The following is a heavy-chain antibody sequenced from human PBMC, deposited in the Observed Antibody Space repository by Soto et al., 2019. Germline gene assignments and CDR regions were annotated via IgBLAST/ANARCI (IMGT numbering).Heavy chain of an antibody. CDR1: GGSVNSGAYH. CDR3: ARARLTFAYGLDV. V-gene: IGHV4-61*08. D-gene: IGHD3-16*01. J-gene: IGHJ6*02. CDR2: IYYSGST. Sequence: QLQESGPGQVRPSETLSLTCSVSGGSVNSGAYHWTWIRQTPGKGLEWIGSIYYSGSTNYDPSLRSRLSISLDTSKNQFYLKLHSVTAADTAFYYCARARLTFAYGLDVWGQGTTVTVSS.